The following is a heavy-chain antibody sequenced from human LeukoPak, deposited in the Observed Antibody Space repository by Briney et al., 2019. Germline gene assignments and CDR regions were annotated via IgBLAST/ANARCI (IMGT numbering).Heavy chain of an antibody. CDR2: ISSSGGTT. V-gene: IGHV3-23*01. CDR3: AKDGMYSSSSSYYFDY. CDR1: GFTFSSYE. Sequence: GRSLRLSCAASGFTFSSYEMNWVRQAPGKGLEWVSTISSSGGTTYYADSVKGRFTISRDYSKNTLYLQMNSLRAEDTAVYYCAKDGMYSSSSSYYFDYWGQGTLVTVSS. D-gene: IGHD6-6*01. J-gene: IGHJ4*02.